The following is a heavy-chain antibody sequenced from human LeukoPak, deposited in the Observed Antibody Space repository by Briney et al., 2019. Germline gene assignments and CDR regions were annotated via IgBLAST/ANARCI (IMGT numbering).Heavy chain of an antibody. CDR3: ARDGGSSGSVLKYYFDY. J-gene: IGHJ4*02. Sequence: GGSLRLSCAASGFTFSDYYMSWIRQAPGKGLEGVSYMSSSSSYTNYADSVEGRFTISRDNAKNALYLQMNSLRAEDTAVYSCARDGGSSGSVLKYYFDYWGQGTLVTVSS. V-gene: IGHV3-11*06. CDR2: MSSSSSYT. D-gene: IGHD6-19*01. CDR1: GFTFSDYY.